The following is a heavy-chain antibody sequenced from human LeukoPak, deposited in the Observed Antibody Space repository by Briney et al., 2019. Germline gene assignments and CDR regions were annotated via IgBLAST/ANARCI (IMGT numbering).Heavy chain of an antibody. D-gene: IGHD2-2*02. Sequence: QPGGSLRLSCAAPEFTFSSYWMSWVRQAPDKGLEWVANIKQDGSEKYYVDPVKGRFTISRDNAKTSVYLQMNILGAEDTAVYYCARQYCSSRSCYTDAFDIWGQGTMVTVSS. CDR3: ARQYCSSRSCYTDAFDI. CDR1: EFTFSSYW. CDR2: IKQDGSEK. V-gene: IGHV3-7*01. J-gene: IGHJ3*02.